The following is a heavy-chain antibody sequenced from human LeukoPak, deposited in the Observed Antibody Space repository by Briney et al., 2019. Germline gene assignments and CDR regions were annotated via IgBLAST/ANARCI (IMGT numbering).Heavy chain of an antibody. Sequence: SETLSLTCAVSGGSISSGGYSWSWIRQPPGKGLEWIGYIYHSGTTYYNPSLKSRVTISVDTSKNQFSLKLSSVTAADTAVYYCARHKGSKASDDAFDIWGQGTMVTVSS. CDR3: ARHKGSKASDDAFDI. V-gene: IGHV4-30-2*03. CDR1: GGSISSGGYS. J-gene: IGHJ3*02. CDR2: IYHSGTT. D-gene: IGHD3-10*01.